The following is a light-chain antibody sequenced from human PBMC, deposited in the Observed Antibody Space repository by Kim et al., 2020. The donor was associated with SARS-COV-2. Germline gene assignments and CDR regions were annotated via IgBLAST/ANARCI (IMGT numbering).Light chain of an antibody. V-gene: IGKV1-5*03. CDR1: QGISGW. CDR3: QQYNSYPYT. CDR2: KAS. Sequence: SASVGDRVRISCRASQGISGWLAWFQQKPGQAPKLLIYKASTLQSGVPSRFIGSGFGTEFTFTISSLQPDDFASYYCQQYNSYPYTFGQGTKLEIK. J-gene: IGKJ2*01.